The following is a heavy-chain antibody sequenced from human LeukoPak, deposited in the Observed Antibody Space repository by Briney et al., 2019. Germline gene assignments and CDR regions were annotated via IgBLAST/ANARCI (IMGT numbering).Heavy chain of an antibody. Sequence: AGSLRLSCAASGFTFSSYSMNWVRQAPGKRLQWVSSISSSSSYIYYADSVKGRFTISRDNAKNSLYLQMNSLRADDTAVYYCARGGRQQLEYYFDYWGQGTLVTVSS. CDR1: GFTFSSYS. D-gene: IGHD6-13*01. CDR2: ISSSSSYI. CDR3: ARGGRQQLEYYFDY. J-gene: IGHJ4*02. V-gene: IGHV3-21*01.